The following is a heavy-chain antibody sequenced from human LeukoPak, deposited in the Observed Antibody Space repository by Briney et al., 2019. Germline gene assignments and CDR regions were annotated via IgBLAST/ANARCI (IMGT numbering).Heavy chain of an antibody. J-gene: IGHJ3*02. V-gene: IGHV4-39*07. D-gene: IGHD4-17*01. CDR2: IHHSGNT. CDR1: GDSISSSGYY. CDR3: ARDASYGDYSDAFDI. Sequence: SETLSLTCSVSGDSISSSGYYWDRIRQPPGKGLEWIGSIHHSGNTNYNPSLKSRVTISVDTSKNQFSLKLSSVTAADTAVYYCARDASYGDYSDAFDIWGQGTMVTVSS.